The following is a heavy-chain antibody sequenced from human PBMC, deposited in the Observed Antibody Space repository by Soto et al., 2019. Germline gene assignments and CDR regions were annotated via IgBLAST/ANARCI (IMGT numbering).Heavy chain of an antibody. Sequence: SETLSLTCTVSGGSISSSIYYWGWIRQPLGKGLEWIGSIYYSGSTYYNPSLKSRVTISVDTSKNQFSLKLSSVTAADTAVYYCARLFSSGYWPFDYWGQGTLVTVSS. D-gene: IGHD3-22*01. V-gene: IGHV4-39*01. CDR1: GGSISSSIYY. CDR3: ARLFSSGYWPFDY. J-gene: IGHJ4*02. CDR2: IYYSGST.